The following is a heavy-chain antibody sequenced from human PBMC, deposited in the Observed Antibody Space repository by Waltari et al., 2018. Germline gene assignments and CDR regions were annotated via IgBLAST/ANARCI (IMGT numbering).Heavy chain of an antibody. CDR1: EIPFSDYS. D-gene: IGHD3-22*01. CDR2: ISVEGTIT. Sequence: EVQLVESGGGLFQPGESVTISCVASEIPFSDYSMNWVRQAPGKRLENVSVISVEGTITYDANSVKDRFSISRDNVQKTLYLQRGSLRTEDMATYYGARGSGDYDSSGYYPLGFDIWGQGTKVTVSS. J-gene: IGHJ3*02. V-gene: IGHV3-64*01. CDR3: ARGSGDYDSSGYYPLGFDI.